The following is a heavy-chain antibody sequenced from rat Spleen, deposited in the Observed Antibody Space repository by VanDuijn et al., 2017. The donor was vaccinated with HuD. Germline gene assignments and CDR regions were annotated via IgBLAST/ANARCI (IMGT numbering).Heavy chain of an antibody. CDR2: ITKTGGGT. CDR1: GFTFNNYW. Sequence: EVQLVESGGGLVQPGRSLKLSCVASGFTFNNYWLAWIRKAPGKGLEWVASITKTGGGTYYPDSVKGRFTISRDNAKSPLYLQMNSLRSEDTATYYCTRETRGYFDYWGQGVLVTVSS. CDR3: TRETRGYFDY. V-gene: IGHV5-31*01. J-gene: IGHJ2*01. D-gene: IGHD1-4*01.